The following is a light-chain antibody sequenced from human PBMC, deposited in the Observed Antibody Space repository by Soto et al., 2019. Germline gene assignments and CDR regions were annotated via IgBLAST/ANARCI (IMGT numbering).Light chain of an antibody. J-gene: IGKJ5*01. CDR2: AAS. CDR3: QQYNNWIT. CDR1: QSISIN. Sequence: ETVMTQSPGTLSVSLGERATLSCRASQSISINLAWYQQKPGQAPRLLIYAASNRATGVPARFSGSWSGTEFTLTISSLQSEDFAVYYCQQYNNWITFGQGTRLEIK. V-gene: IGKV3-15*01.